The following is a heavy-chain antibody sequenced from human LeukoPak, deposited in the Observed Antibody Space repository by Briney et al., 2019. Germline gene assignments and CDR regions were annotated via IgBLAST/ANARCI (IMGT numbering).Heavy chain of an antibody. J-gene: IGHJ5*02. Sequence: PGGSLRLSCAASGFTFSSYTMSWVRQAPGKGLEWVSGISWNSGSIGYADSVKGRFTISRDNAKNSLYLQMNSLRAEDTALYYCAKDKRGGYSYGYFWFDPWGQGTLVTVSS. CDR1: GFTFSSYT. V-gene: IGHV3-9*01. CDR2: ISWNSGSI. D-gene: IGHD5-18*01. CDR3: AKDKRGGYSYGYFWFDP.